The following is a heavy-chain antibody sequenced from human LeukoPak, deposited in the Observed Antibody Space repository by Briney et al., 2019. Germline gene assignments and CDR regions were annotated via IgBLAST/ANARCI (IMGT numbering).Heavy chain of an antibody. CDR1: GFTFSSYA. CDR3: AREEYGDHLW. V-gene: IGHV3-30-3*01. J-gene: IGHJ4*02. CDR2: ISYDGSNK. Sequence: GGSLRLSCVASGFTFSSYAMHWVRQAPGKGLEWVAVISYDGSNKYYADSVKGRFTISRDNSKNTLYLQMNSLRAEDTAVYYCAREEYGDHLWWGQGTLVTVSS. D-gene: IGHD4-17*01.